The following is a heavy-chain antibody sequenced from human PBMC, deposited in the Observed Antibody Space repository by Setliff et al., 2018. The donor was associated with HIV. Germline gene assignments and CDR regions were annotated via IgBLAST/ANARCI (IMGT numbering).Heavy chain of an antibody. CDR2: VTGDGRTK. Sequence: GGSLRLSCAASGFTFRNYYMSWIRQTPGKGLEWVSFVTGDGRTKKDADSVKGRFSISRDNSKNTLYLQMNSLRAEDTAVYYCAKVPGTAASGVYYFDYWGPGTLVTVSS. CDR1: GFTFRNYY. CDR3: AKVPGTAASGVYYFDY. J-gene: IGHJ4*02. D-gene: IGHD6-13*01. V-gene: IGHV3-11*01.